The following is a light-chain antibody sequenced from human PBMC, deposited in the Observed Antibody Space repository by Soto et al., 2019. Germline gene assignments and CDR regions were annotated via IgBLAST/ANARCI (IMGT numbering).Light chain of an antibody. V-gene: IGLV2-23*01. CDR2: EGS. Sequence: QSALTQPASVSGSPGQSITISCTGTSSDVGRYNLASWYQHHPGKAPKLMIYEGSKRPSGISYRFSGSKSGNTASLTISGLQAEDEADYFCCSYAGSNNYVFGSGTKLTVL. CDR3: CSYAGSNNYV. J-gene: IGLJ1*01. CDR1: SSDVGRYNL.